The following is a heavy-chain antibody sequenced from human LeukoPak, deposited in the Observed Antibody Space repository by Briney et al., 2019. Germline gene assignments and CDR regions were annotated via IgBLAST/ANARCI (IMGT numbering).Heavy chain of an antibody. Sequence: GGSLRLSCAASGFSFSNYAMSWVRQAPGKGLEWVSVISGSGRSTYYADSVRGRFTTSRDNSKNTLYLQVNSLSAEDTAVYYCARDGGGINSWFWAYDYWGQGALVTVSS. CDR3: ARDGGGINSWFWAYDY. CDR1: GFSFSNYA. CDR2: ISGSGRST. J-gene: IGHJ4*02. V-gene: IGHV3-23*01. D-gene: IGHD2-21*01.